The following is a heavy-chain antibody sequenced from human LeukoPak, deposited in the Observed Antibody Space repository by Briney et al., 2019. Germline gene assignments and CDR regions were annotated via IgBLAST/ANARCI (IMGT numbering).Heavy chain of an antibody. Sequence: SGTLSLTCAVSGGSISSSNWWSWVRQPPGKGLEWIGEIYHSGSTNYNPSLKSRVTISVDKSKNQFSLKLSTVTAADTAVYYCARGVRGDGYETVGYYFDYWGQGTLVTVSS. CDR3: ARGVRGDGYETVGYYFDY. V-gene: IGHV4-4*02. D-gene: IGHD5-24*01. CDR1: GGSISSSNW. CDR2: IYHSGST. J-gene: IGHJ4*02.